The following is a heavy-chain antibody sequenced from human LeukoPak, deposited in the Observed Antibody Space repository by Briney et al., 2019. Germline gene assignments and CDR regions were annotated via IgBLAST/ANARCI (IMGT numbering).Heavy chain of an antibody. D-gene: IGHD6-13*01. CDR3: ARDRAAAARQPVDY. V-gene: IGHV3-48*04. CDR2: ISSSSTTI. J-gene: IGHJ4*02. CDR1: GFTFSSYS. Sequence: GGSLRLSCAASGFTFSSYSVMWVRQAPGKGLEWVSYISSSSTTIHYADSVKGRFTISRDNAKNSLYLQMNSLRAEDTAVYYCARDRAAAARQPVDYWGQGTLVTVS.